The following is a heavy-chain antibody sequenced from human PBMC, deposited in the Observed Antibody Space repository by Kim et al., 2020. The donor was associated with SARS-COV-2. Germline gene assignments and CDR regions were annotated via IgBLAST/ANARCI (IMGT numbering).Heavy chain of an antibody. J-gene: IGHJ4*02. CDR2: IYSGGST. CDR1: GFTVSSNY. D-gene: IGHD5-12*01. Sequence: GGSLRLSCAASGFTVSSNYMSWVRQAPGKGLEWVSVIYSGGSTYYADSVKGRFTISRDNSKNTLYLQMNSLRAEDTAVYYCARDLSSGYDFGLRYGYWGQGTLVTVSS. CDR3: ARDLSSGYDFGLRYGY. V-gene: IGHV3-53*01.